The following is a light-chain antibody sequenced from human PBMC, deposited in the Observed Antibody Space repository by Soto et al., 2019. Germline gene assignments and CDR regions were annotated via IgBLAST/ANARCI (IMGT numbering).Light chain of an antibody. J-gene: IGLJ3*02. V-gene: IGLV2-14*01. Sequence: QSALTQPASVSGSPGQSITISCTGTTSDVGGYNYVSWYQHHPGKAPKLMIYGVSDRPSGVSNRFSGSKSDNTASLTISGLQAEDEADYYCSSYSSITTLGVFGGGTKLTVL. CDR1: TSDVGGYNY. CDR2: GVS. CDR3: SSYSSITTLGV.